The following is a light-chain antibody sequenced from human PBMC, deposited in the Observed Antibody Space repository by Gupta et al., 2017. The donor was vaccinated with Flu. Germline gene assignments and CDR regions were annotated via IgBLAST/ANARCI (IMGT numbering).Light chain of an antibody. J-gene: IGLJ1*01. CDR1: SSDVGGYNY. V-gene: IGLV2-14*01. CDR2: EVH. CDR3: SSYTTGSTLVA. Sequence: QSALTQPASVSGSPGQSITISCTGTSSDVGGYNYVSWYQQHPGKVPKLMIYEVHNRPSGISNRFSGSKSGNTASLTISGLLSDDEADYYCSSYTTGSTLVAFGTGTKVTVL.